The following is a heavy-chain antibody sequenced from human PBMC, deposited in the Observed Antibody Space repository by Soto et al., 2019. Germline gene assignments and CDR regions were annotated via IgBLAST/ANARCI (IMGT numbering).Heavy chain of an antibody. V-gene: IGHV3-30*18. J-gene: IGHJ6*02. CDR3: AKDLSGARWYYDALDV. CDR2: TSYDGTNK. CDR1: GFTFSTHG. D-gene: IGHD2-15*01. Sequence: PGGSLRLSCEVSGFTFSTHGMHWVRQAPGKGLEWVAGTSYDGTNKYYARSVQGRFTISRENSMKTPYLQMNSLRTEDTAVYYCAKDLSGARWYYDALDVWGQGTTVTVPS.